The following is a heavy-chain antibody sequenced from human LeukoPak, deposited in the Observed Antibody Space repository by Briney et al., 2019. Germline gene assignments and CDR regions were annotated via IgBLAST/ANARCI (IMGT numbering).Heavy chain of an antibody. CDR1: GFTFSSYG. Sequence: GGSLRLSCAASGFTFSSYGMHWVRQAPGKGLEWVAVISYDGSNKYYADSVKGRFTISRDNSKNTLYLQMNSLRAEDTAVYYCAKGDYNSGSYPVDSWGQGTLVTVSS. CDR2: ISYDGSNK. J-gene: IGHJ5*01. D-gene: IGHD3-10*01. CDR3: AKGDYNSGSYPVDS. V-gene: IGHV3-30*18.